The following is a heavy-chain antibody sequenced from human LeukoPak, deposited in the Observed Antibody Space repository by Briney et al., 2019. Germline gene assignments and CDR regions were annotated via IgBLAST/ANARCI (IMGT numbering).Heavy chain of an antibody. J-gene: IGHJ5*02. D-gene: IGHD3-22*01. Sequence: ASVKVSCKASGYTFTGYYMHGVRQAPGQGLEWMGWINPNSGGTNYAQKFQGRVTMTRDTSISTAYMELSRLRSDDTAVYYCARDSRAYYDSSGYYWFDPWGQGTLVTVSS. CDR2: INPNSGGT. CDR1: GYTFTGYY. V-gene: IGHV1-2*02. CDR3: ARDSRAYYDSSGYYWFDP.